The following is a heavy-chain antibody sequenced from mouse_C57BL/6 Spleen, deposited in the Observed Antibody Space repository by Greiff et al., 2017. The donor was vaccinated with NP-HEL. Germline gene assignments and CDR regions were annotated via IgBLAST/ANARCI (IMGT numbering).Heavy chain of an antibody. J-gene: IGHJ3*01. CDR2: ILPGSGST. CDR3: ESEGRYGKDWFAY. CDR1: GYTFTGYW. D-gene: IGHD2-10*02. Sequence: VQLQQSGAELMKPGASVKLSCKATGYTFTGYWIEWVKQRPGHGLEWIGEILPGSGSTNYNEKFKGKATFTADTSSNTAYMQLSRLTTEDSAVYYCESEGRYGKDWFAYWGQGTLVTVSA. V-gene: IGHV1-9*01.